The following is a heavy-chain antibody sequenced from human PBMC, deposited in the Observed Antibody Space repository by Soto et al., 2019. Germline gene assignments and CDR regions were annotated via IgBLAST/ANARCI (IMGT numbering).Heavy chain of an antibody. V-gene: IGHV4-4*02. CDR2: IYYSGSTT. Sequence: QVQLQESGPGLVKPSGTLSLTCAVSGGSISSSNWWSWVRQPPGKGLEWIGEIYYSGSTTNYNPSLKSRVTISVDGSKNEFSLNLSSVTAADPAVYYCARGIVGATRAWGQGTLVTVSS. CDR3: ARGIVGATRA. D-gene: IGHD1-26*01. J-gene: IGHJ5*02. CDR1: GGSISSSNW.